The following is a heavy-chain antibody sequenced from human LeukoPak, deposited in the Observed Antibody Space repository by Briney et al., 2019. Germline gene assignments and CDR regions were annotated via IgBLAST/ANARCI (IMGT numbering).Heavy chain of an antibody. CDR1: GFTFSSYS. CDR2: IKQDGSEK. V-gene: IGHV3-7*01. D-gene: IGHD2-15*01. CDR3: ARPVVAATTPDTFDI. J-gene: IGHJ3*02. Sequence: GGSLRLSCAASGFTFSSYSMNWVRQAPGKGLEWVANIKQDGSEKYYVDSVKGRFTISRDNAKNSLYLQMNSLRAEDTAVYYCARPVVAATTPDTFDIWGQGTMVTVSS.